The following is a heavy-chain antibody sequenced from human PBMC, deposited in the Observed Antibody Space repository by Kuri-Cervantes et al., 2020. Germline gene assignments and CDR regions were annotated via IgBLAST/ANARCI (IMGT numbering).Heavy chain of an antibody. V-gene: IGHV4-59*08. CDR3: ARAPFDWRFDY. CDR2: IYYSGST. D-gene: IGHD3-9*01. Sequence: GSLRLSCTVSGGSISSYYWSWIRQPPGKGLEWIGYIYYSGSTNYNPSLKSRVTISVDTSKNQFSLKLSSVTAADTAVYYCARAPFDWRFDYWGQGTLVTVSS. J-gene: IGHJ4*02. CDR1: GGSISSYY.